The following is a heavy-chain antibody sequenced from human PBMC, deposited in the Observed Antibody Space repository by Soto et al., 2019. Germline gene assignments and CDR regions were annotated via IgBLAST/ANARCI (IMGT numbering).Heavy chain of an antibody. CDR2: ISSNGGST. CDR3: VKEIRYSSGWYGGSDFDY. J-gene: IGHJ4*02. D-gene: IGHD6-19*01. V-gene: IGHV3-64D*08. CDR1: GFTFSSYA. Sequence: GGSLRLSCSASGFTFSSYAMHWVRQAPGKGLEYVSAISSNGGSTYYADSVKGRFTISRDNSKNTLYLQMSSLRAEDTAVYYCVKEIRYSSGWYGGSDFDYWGQGTLVTVSS.